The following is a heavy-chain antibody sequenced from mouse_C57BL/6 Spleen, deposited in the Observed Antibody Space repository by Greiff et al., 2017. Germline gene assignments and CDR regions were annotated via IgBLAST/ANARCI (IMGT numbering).Heavy chain of an antibody. CDR3: TREGLGNYPYYAMDY. CDR2: ISSGGDYI. D-gene: IGHD2-1*01. CDR1: GFTFSSYA. V-gene: IGHV5-9-1*02. Sequence: EVQLVESGEGLVKPGGSLKLSCAASGFTFSSYAMSWVRQTPEKRLEWVAYISSGGDYIYYADTVKGRFTISRDNARNTLYLQMSSLKSEDTAMYYCTREGLGNYPYYAMDYWGQGTSVTVSS. J-gene: IGHJ4*01.